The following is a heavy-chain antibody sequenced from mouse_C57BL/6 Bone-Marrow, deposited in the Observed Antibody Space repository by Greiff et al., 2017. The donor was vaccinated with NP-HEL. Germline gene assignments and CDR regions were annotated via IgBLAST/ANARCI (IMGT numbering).Heavy chain of an antibody. CDR3: ARDYDYDEGYYFDY. D-gene: IGHD2-4*01. CDR1: GYTFISYW. V-gene: IGHV1-69*01. J-gene: IGHJ2*01. CDR2: IDPSDSYT. Sequence: VQLQQPGAELVMPGASVKLSCKASGYTFISYWMHWVKQRPGQGLEWIGEIDPSDSYTNYNQKFKGKSTLTVDKSSSTAYMQLSSLTSEDSAVYYCARDYDYDEGYYFDYWGQGTTLTVSS.